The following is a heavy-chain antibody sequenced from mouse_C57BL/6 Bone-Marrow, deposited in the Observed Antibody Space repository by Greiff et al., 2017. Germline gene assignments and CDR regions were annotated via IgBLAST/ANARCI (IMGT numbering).Heavy chain of an antibody. D-gene: IGHD3-2*02. CDR3: TTRTAQATCGYAMDY. V-gene: IGHV14-4*01. CDR1: GFNIKDDY. CDR2: IDPENGDT. Sequence: VQLQQSGAELVRPGASVKLSCTASGFNIKDDYMHWVKQRPEQGLEWIGWIDPENGDTEYASKFQGKATITADTSSNTAYLQLSSLTSEDTAVYYCTTRTAQATCGYAMDYWGQGTSVTVSS. J-gene: IGHJ4*01.